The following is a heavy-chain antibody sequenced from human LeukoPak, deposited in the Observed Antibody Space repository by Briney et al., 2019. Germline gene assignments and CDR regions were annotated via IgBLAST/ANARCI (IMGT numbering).Heavy chain of an antibody. D-gene: IGHD3-3*01. CDR3: ARDPLSIPIYYFDY. CDR1: GFTFSSYG. J-gene: IGHJ4*02. Sequence: GRSLRLSCAASGFTFSSYGMHWVRQAPGKGLEWVAVIWYDGSNKYYADSVKGRFTISRDNSKNTLYLQMNSLRAEDTAVYYCARDPLSIPIYYFDYWGQGTLVTVSS. V-gene: IGHV3-33*01. CDR2: IWYDGSNK.